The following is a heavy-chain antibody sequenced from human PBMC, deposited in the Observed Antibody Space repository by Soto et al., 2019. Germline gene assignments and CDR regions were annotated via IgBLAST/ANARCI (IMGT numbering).Heavy chain of an antibody. V-gene: IGHV4-39*01. CDR1: GGSISSSSYY. CDR3: ARHSADYGDYVRTNYFDY. D-gene: IGHD4-17*01. J-gene: IGHJ4*02. CDR2: IYYSGST. Sequence: SETLSLTCTVSGGSISSSSYYWGWIRHPPGKGLEWIGSIYYSGSTYYNPSLKSRVTISVDTSKNQFSLKLSSVTAADTAVYYCARHSADYGDYVRTNYFDYWGQGTLVTVSS.